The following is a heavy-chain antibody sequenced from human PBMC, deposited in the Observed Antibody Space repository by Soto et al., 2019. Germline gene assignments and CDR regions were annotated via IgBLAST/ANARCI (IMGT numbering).Heavy chain of an antibody. CDR2: INHSGST. V-gene: IGHV4-34*01. D-gene: IGHD4-17*01. Sequence: KSSETLSLTCAVYGGSFSGYYWSWIRQPPGKGLEWIGEINHSGSTNYNPSLKSRVTISVDTSKNQFSLKLSSVTAADTAVYYCARGWVTTGIYYHYGMDVWGQGTTVTVS. CDR1: GGSFSGYY. CDR3: ARGWVTTGIYYHYGMDV. J-gene: IGHJ6*02.